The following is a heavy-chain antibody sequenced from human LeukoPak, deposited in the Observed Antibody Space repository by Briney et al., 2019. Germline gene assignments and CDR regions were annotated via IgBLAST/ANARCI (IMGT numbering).Heavy chain of an antibody. CDR1: GGSISSGGYY. J-gene: IGHJ4*02. Sequence: SETLSLTCTVSGGSISSGGYYWSWIRQPPGKGLEWIGYIYHSGSTYYNPSLKSRVAISVDRSKNQFSLKLSSVTAADTAVYYCASAERYSSGWYGNWGQGTLVTVSS. V-gene: IGHV4-30-2*01. CDR3: ASAERYSSGWYGN. D-gene: IGHD6-19*01. CDR2: IYHSGST.